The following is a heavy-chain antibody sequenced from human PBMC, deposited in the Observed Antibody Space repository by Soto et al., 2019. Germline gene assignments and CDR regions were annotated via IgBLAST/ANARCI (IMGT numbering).Heavy chain of an antibody. CDR2: INHSGST. Sequence: PSETLSLTCTVSDGSFSGYFWSWIRQPPGKGLEWIGEINHSGSTNYNPSLKSRVTISVDTSKNQFSLKLTSVTAADTAVYYCARDKITGLFDYWGQGTLVTVSS. CDR1: DGSFSGYF. D-gene: IGHD2-8*02. V-gene: IGHV4-34*01. J-gene: IGHJ4*02. CDR3: ARDKITGLFDY.